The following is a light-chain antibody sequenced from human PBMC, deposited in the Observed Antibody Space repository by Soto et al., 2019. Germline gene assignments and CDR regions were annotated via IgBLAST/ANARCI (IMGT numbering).Light chain of an antibody. CDR1: QSVRSY. J-gene: IGKJ5*01. CDR2: DAS. Sequence: EIVLTQSQATLSLSPGERATLSCRATQSVRSYLAWYQQKPGQAPRLLIYDASNRATGVPARFSGSGSGTDFTLTICSLEPEDFAVYYCQHRSNWPPVTFGPGTRLEI. V-gene: IGKV3-11*01. CDR3: QHRSNWPPVT.